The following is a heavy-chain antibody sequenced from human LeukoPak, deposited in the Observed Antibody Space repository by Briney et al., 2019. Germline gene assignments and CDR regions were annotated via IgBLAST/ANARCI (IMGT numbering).Heavy chain of an antibody. J-gene: IGHJ4*02. CDR1: GFTFSSYC. V-gene: IGHV3-21*01. Sequence: GGSLRLSCAASGFTFSSYCMNWVRQAPGKGLEWVSSISSSSSYIYYADSVKGRFTISRDNAKNSLYLQMNSLRAEDTAVYYCAKNPVAGRTSYLDYWGQGTLVTVSS. D-gene: IGHD6-19*01. CDR3: AKNPVAGRTSYLDY. CDR2: ISSSSSYI.